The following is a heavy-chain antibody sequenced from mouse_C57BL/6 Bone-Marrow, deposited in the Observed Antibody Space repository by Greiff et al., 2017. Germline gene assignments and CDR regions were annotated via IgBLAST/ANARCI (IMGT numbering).Heavy chain of an antibody. J-gene: IGHJ1*03. CDR3: TPGGTLHFPYWYFDV. D-gene: IGHD1-1*02. V-gene: IGHV1-15*01. CDR2: IDPATGGT. CDR1: GYTFTDYE. Sequence: QVQLKESGAELVRPGASVTLSCKASGYTFTDYEMHWVKQTPVHGLEWIGAIDPATGGTASNQKFKGKAILTADKSSSTAYMELRSLTSEDSAVYYGTPGGTLHFPYWYFDVWGTGTTVTVSA.